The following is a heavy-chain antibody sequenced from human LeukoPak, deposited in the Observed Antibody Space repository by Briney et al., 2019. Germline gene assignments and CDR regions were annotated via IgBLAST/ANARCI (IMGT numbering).Heavy chain of an antibody. CDR3: AKDTSVGAFDI. CDR2: IYSGVRT. CDR1: GFTVSRNY. V-gene: IGHV3-53*01. D-gene: IGHD5/OR15-5a*01. J-gene: IGHJ3*02. Sequence: GGSLRLSCAASGFTVSRNYMSWVRQAPGKGLEWVSVIYSGVRTYYADSVKGRFIISRDNSKNTLYLQMNSLRAEDTAVYYCAKDTSVGAFDIWGQGTMVTVSS.